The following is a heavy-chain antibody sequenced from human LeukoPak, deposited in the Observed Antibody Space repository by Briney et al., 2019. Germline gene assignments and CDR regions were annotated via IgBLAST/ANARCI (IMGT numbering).Heavy chain of an antibody. CDR3: ARDPDYGGNLWKGAEYFQH. V-gene: IGHV1-69*13. CDR2: IIPIFGTA. J-gene: IGHJ1*01. Sequence: SVKVSCKASGGTFSSYAISWVRQAPGQGLERMGGIIPIFGTANYAQKFQGRVTITADESTSTAYMELSSLRSEDTAVYYCARDPDYGGNLWKGAEYFQHWGQGTLVTVSS. D-gene: IGHD4-23*01. CDR1: GGTFSSYA.